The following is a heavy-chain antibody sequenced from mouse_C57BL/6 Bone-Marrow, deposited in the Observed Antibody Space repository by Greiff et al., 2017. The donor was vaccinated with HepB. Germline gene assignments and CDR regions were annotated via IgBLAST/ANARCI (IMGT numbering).Heavy chain of an antibody. CDR3: AREKIVTTFYAMDY. CDR1: GFTFSSYT. D-gene: IGHD2-5*01. V-gene: IGHV5-9*01. Sequence: EVHLVESGGGLVKPGGSLKLSCAASGFTFSSYTMSWVRQTPEKRLEWVATISGGGGNTYYPDSVKGRFTISRDNAKNTLYLQMSSLRSEDTALYYCAREKIVTTFYAMDYWGQGTSVTVSS. CDR2: ISGGGGNT. J-gene: IGHJ4*01.